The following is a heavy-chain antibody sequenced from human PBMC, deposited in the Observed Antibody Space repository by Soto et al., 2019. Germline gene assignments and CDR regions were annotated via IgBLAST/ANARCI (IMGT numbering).Heavy chain of an antibody. CDR3: ARLVRQLLVRSNWFDL. CDR1: GGSFSSYY. D-gene: IGHD6-13*01. V-gene: IGHV4-34*01. J-gene: IGHJ5*02. CDR2: ITHSGST. Sequence: QVQLQQWGAGLLKPSETLSLTCAVYGGSFSSYYWIWIRQPPGKGLEWIGEITHSGSTNYNPSLKSRVTISVDASQHSWSLELSSVTAADTAVYYCARLVRQLLVRSNWFDLWGQGTLVTVSS.